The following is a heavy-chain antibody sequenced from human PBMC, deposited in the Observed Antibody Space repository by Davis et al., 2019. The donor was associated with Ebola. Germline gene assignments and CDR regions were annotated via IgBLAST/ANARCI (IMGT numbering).Heavy chain of an antibody. J-gene: IGHJ5*02. Sequence: MPSETLSLTCTVSGGSISSGGYYWSWIRQPPGKGLEWIGYIYYTGSTDYNPSLKSRVTISVDTSRNQFSLKMRSVTAADTAVYYCARNSITKFNWLDPWGQGALVTVSS. CDR2: IYYTGST. D-gene: IGHD1-14*01. CDR3: ARNSITKFNWLDP. V-gene: IGHV4-61*08. CDR1: GGSISSGGYY.